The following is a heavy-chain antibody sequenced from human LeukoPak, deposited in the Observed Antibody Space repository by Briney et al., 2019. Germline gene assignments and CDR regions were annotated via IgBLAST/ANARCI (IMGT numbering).Heavy chain of an antibody. Sequence: PGGSLRLSCAASGFTFSNYAMTWVRQAPGKGLDWVSAISGSGGTTYYADSVKGRFTISGDNSKNTLHLQMDSLRAEDTALYYCAKGLIDDWSALDDWGQGTLVTVSS. D-gene: IGHD3-9*01. V-gene: IGHV3-23*01. CDR3: AKGLIDDWSALDD. CDR2: ISGSGGTT. J-gene: IGHJ4*02. CDR1: GFTFSNYA.